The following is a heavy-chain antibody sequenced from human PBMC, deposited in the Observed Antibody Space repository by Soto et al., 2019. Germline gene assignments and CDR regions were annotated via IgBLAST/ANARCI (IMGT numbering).Heavy chain of an antibody. Sequence: GGSLRLSCAASGFTFSSYDMHWVRQATGKGLEWVSAISGSGGSTYYADSVKGRFTISRDNSKNTLYLQMNSLRAEDTAVYYCAKDLYSSSAGFDYWGQGTLVTVSS. CDR3: AKDLYSSSAGFDY. V-gene: IGHV3-23*01. D-gene: IGHD6-6*01. CDR1: GFTFSSYD. CDR2: ISGSGGST. J-gene: IGHJ4*02.